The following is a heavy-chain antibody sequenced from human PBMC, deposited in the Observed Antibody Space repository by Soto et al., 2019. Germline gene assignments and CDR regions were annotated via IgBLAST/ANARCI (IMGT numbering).Heavy chain of an antibody. J-gene: IGHJ4*02. CDR1: VSTFRSSE. Sequence: GGSLRLSCASSVSTFRSSEMHWVRQSPGKWLEWVSYISKSSSVIYYADSVKGRFTISRDNAKNLLYLQMNSLRAEDTAVYFCATGNSLEFWGRGNMVTVSS. CDR2: ISKSSSVI. V-gene: IGHV3-48*03. CDR3: ATGNSLEF. D-gene: IGHD4-4*01.